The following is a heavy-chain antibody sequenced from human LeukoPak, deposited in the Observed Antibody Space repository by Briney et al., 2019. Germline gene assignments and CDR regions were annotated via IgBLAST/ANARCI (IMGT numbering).Heavy chain of an antibody. D-gene: IGHD6-6*01. V-gene: IGHV4-34*01. Sequence: SETLSLTCAVYGGSFSGYYWSWIRQPPGKGLEWIGEINHSGSTNYNPSLKSRVTISVDTSKNQFSLKLSSVTAADTAVYYCARGLSRYSSSSDYWGQGTLVTVSS. J-gene: IGHJ4*02. CDR1: GGSFSGYY. CDR2: INHSGST. CDR3: ARGLSRYSSSSDY.